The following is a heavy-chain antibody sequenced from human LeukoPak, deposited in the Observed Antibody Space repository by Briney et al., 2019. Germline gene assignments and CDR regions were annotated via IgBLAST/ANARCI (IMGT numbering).Heavy chain of an antibody. J-gene: IGHJ4*02. CDR2: ISGSGGST. Sequence: GGSLRLSCAASGFTFSSYSMNWVRQAPGKGLEWVSAISGSGGSTYYADSVKGRFTISRDNSKNTLYLQMNSLRAEDTAIYYCAKSSSTSCYTSLDYWGQGTLVTVSS. CDR3: AKSSSTSCYTSLDY. CDR1: GFTFSSYS. V-gene: IGHV3-23*01. D-gene: IGHD2-2*02.